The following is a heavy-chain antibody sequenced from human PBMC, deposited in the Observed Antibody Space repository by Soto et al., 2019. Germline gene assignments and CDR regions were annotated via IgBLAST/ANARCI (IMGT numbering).Heavy chain of an antibody. CDR3: AKARADYYDSSGYPVDY. D-gene: IGHD3-22*01. J-gene: IGHJ4*02. V-gene: IGHV3-23*01. CDR2: ISGSGGST. Sequence: EVQLLESGGGLVQPGGSLRLSCAASGFTFSSYAMSWVRQAPGKGLEWVSAISGSGGSTYYADSVKGRSTISRDNSKTTLYLQMNSLRVEDTAVHYCAKARADYYDSSGYPVDYWGQGTLVTVSS. CDR1: GFTFSSYA.